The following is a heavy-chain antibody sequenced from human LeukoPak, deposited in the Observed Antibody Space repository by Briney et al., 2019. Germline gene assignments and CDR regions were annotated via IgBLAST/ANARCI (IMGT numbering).Heavy chain of an antibody. V-gene: IGHV3-74*03. J-gene: IGHJ5*02. Sequence: PGGSLRLSCAASGFTFSTYWMHWVRQAPGKGLVWVSRIKSDGSATTYADSVKGRFTISRDNAKNTLYLQMNSLRVEDTAVYYCARYIYNGGGSWGQGTLVTVSS. CDR3: ARYIYNGGGS. CDR1: GFTFSTYW. D-gene: IGHD1-1*01. CDR2: IKSDGSAT.